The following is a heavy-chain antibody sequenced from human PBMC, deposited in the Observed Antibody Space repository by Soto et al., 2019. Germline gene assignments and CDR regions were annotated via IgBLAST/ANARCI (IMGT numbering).Heavy chain of an antibody. Sequence: QVQLVESGGGVVQPGRSLRLSCAASGFTFSSYGMHWVRQAPGKGLEWVAVISYDGSNKYYADSVKGRFTISRDNSKNTLYLQMNSLRAEDTAVYYCAKWGHVDTAMVTRVDDAFDIRGQGTMVTVSS. CDR3: AKWGHVDTAMVTRVDDAFDI. CDR1: GFTFSSYG. D-gene: IGHD5-18*01. J-gene: IGHJ3*02. V-gene: IGHV3-30*18. CDR2: ISYDGSNK.